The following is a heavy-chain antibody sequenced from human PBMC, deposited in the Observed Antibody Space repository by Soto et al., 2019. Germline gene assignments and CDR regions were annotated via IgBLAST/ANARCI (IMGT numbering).Heavy chain of an antibody. Sequence: ASVKVSCKASGYTFTSYDINWVRQATGQGLEWMGWMNPNDGNTSYAQKFQGRVTMTENTSTDTAYMELSSLRSEDTAVYYCATDGEQQLVLGHWGQGTLVTVSS. V-gene: IGHV1-8*01. J-gene: IGHJ4*02. CDR1: GYTFTSYD. CDR3: ATDGEQQLVLGH. D-gene: IGHD6-13*01. CDR2: MNPNDGNT.